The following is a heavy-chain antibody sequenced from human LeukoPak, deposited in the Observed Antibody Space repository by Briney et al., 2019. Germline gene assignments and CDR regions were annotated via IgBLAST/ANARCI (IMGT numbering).Heavy chain of an antibody. V-gene: IGHV1-8*03. CDR3: ARGLGFSTVTKLSRYNWFDP. CDR1: GYTFTSYD. D-gene: IGHD4-11*01. Sequence: GASVKVSCKASGYTFTSYDINWVRQATGQGLEWMGWMNPNSGNTGYAQKFQGRVTITRNTSISTAYMELSSLKSEDTAVYYCARGLGFSTVTKLSRYNWFDPWGQGTLVTVSP. CDR2: MNPNSGNT. J-gene: IGHJ5*02.